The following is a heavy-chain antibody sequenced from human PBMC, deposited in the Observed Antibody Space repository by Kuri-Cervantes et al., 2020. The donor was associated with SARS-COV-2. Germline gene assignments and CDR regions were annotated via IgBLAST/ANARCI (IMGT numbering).Heavy chain of an antibody. Sequence: GESLKISCAASRFTFRNYGMHWVRQAPGKGLEWVALISYDETYKHYADSVEGRFTISRDNSENTLYLQMNSLRAEDTAMYYCAAERYEWLAYAYYFDLWGQGTLVTVSS. CDR3: AAERYEWLAYAYYFDL. CDR1: RFTFRNYG. D-gene: IGHD6-19*01. J-gene: IGHJ4*02. V-gene: IGHV3-30*03. CDR2: ISYDETYK.